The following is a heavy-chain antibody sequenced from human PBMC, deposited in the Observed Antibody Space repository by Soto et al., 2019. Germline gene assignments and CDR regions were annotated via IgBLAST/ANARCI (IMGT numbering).Heavy chain of an antibody. CDR3: ARDLGGYYFEPNDY. D-gene: IGHD3-22*01. Sequence: ASVKVSCKTSGYPFTSHGTSWVRQAPGQGLEWMGWITANNVNTNYAQKVQGRVTMTTDTSTATAYMEVRSLRSADTAVYYCARDLGGYYFEPNDYWGQGTLVTVSS. CDR1: GYPFTSHG. J-gene: IGHJ4*02. V-gene: IGHV1-18*01. CDR2: ITANNVNT.